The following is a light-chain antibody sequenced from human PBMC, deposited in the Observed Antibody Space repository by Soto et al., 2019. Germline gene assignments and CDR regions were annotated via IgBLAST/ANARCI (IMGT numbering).Light chain of an antibody. V-gene: IGKV3-15*01. CDR2: AAS. J-gene: IGKJ1*01. CDR1: QSVSNK. Sequence: EIVMTQSPATLSVSPGERATLSCRASQSVSNKVAWFQQKPGQAPRLLIYAASTRATGIPAKFSGSGSGTEFTLTISSLQSEDFAIYYCQQYNNWPPWTFGQGTKVEIK. CDR3: QQYNNWPPWT.